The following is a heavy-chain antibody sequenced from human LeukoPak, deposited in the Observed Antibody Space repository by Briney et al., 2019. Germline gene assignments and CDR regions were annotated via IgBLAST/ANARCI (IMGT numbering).Heavy chain of an antibody. CDR1: GYTFTGYY. Sequence: ASVKVSCTASGYTFTGYYMHWVRQAPGQGLEWMGRINPNSGGTNYAQKFQGRVTMTRNTSISTAYMELSSLRSEDTAVYYCARIGRAVAGFYYYYGMDVWGQGTTVTVSS. D-gene: IGHD6-19*01. CDR3: ARIGRAVAGFYYYYGMDV. CDR2: INPNSGGT. V-gene: IGHV1-2*06. J-gene: IGHJ6*02.